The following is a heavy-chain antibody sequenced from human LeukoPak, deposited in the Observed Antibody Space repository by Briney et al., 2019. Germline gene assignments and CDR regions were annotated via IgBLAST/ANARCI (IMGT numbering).Heavy chain of an antibody. J-gene: IGHJ6*02. V-gene: IGHV1-18*01. CDR3: ARDLVRGRRKWENNRLDV. D-gene: IGHD1-26*01. CDR2: IIAYNGNT. Sequence: ASVKVSCKASGYTFTNYGISWVRQAPGQGLEWMGYIIAYNGNTNYAQNFQGRVTMTTDTSTSTAYMELRSLRSDDTAVYYCARDLVRGRRKWENNRLDVWGQGPRVTVSS. CDR1: GYTFTNYG.